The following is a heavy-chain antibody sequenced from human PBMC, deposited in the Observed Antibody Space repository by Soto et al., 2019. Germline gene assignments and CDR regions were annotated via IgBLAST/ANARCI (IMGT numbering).Heavy chain of an antibody. Sequence: QVQLVQSGAEVKKPGASVKVSCKVSGYTLTELSMHWVRQAPGKGLEWMGGFDPEDGETIYAHKFQGRVTMTEDTSTDTAYMELSSLRSEDTAVYYCATDGYSSSWNYYYYGMDVWGQGTTVTVSS. CDR3: ATDGYSSSWNYYYYGMDV. CDR2: FDPEDGET. J-gene: IGHJ6*02. D-gene: IGHD6-13*01. CDR1: GYTLTELS. V-gene: IGHV1-24*01.